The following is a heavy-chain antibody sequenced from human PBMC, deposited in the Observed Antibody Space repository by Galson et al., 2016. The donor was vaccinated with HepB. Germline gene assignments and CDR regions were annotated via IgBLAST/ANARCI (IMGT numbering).Heavy chain of an antibody. V-gene: IGHV3-30*04. CDR3: ARDTGWNDQFDY. CDR1: GFPFSSYA. CDR2: TSFDGSDK. D-gene: IGHD1-1*01. Sequence: SLRLSCAASGFPFSSYAVHWVRQAPGKGLGWVAGTSFDGSDKYYTDSVKGRFTVSRDNSRNTLFLQMSSLRAEDTAVYYCARDTGWNDQFDYWGQGTLVTVSS. J-gene: IGHJ4*02.